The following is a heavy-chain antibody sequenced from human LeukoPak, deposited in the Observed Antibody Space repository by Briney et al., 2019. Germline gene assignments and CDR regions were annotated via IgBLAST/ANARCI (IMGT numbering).Heavy chain of an antibody. CDR2: ISGDGGTT. CDR3: AKVYVGSWYAYDH. Sequence: GGSLRLPCTASGFTFDDYAMHWVRQAPAKGLEWVSLISGDGGTTDYADSVKGRSTISRDNRRNSLYLHMNSLRTEDTALYFCAKVYVGSWYAYDHWGQGTLVTVSS. J-gene: IGHJ4*02. V-gene: IGHV3-43*02. D-gene: IGHD6-13*01. CDR1: GFTFDDYA.